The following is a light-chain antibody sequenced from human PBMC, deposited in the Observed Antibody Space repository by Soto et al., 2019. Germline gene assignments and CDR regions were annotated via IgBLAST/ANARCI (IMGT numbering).Light chain of an antibody. CDR2: GTS. CDR3: QQTNSFPLT. Sequence: DIHMTQSPSSVSASVGDRVTIACRASQGIGSWLAWYQQKPGKAPNLLIYGTSSLQTGVPSRFSGSASGTEFTLTITSLQPEDFATYYCQQTNSFPLTFGPGTKVDI. J-gene: IGKJ3*01. V-gene: IGKV1-12*01. CDR1: QGIGSW.